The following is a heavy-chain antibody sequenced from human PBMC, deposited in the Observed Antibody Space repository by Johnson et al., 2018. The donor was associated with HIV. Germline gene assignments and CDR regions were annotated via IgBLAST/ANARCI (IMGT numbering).Heavy chain of an antibody. V-gene: IGHV3-30*04. Sequence: QVQLVESGGVVVQPGGSLRLSCAASGFTFDDYTMHWVRQAPGKGLEWVAVISYDGSNKYYADSVKGRFTISRDNSKNTMYLQMNSLRAEDTAVYYCARESKAEFWLDHAFDIWGQGTMVTVSS. CDR2: ISYDGSNK. J-gene: IGHJ3*02. CDR3: ARESKAEFWLDHAFDI. D-gene: IGHD3-9*01. CDR1: GFTFDDYT.